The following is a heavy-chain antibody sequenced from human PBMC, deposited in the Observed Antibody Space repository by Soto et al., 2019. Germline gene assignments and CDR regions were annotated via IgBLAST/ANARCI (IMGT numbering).Heavy chain of an antibody. CDR2: ISYDGTDE. V-gene: IGHV3-30*18. J-gene: IGHJ4*02. CDR3: SKQESDTNDQYDY. Sequence: QVQLVESGGGVVQPGRSLRLSCAASGFSFSSYGMHWVRQAPGKGLEWVAMISYDGTDEYYADSVKGRFTISRDNSKNAVYLQMNSLRAEDTAVNYCSKQESDTNDQYDYWGQGTLVTVSS. D-gene: IGHD1-1*01. CDR1: GFSFSSYG.